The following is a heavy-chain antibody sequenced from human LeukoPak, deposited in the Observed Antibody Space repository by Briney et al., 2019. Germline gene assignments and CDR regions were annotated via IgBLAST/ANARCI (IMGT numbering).Heavy chain of an antibody. D-gene: IGHD2-21*02. CDR3: ARDVTLERKFDY. V-gene: IGHV3-11*01. J-gene: IGHJ4*02. CDR1: GFTFSDYY. CDR2: ISSSGSTI. Sequence: GGSLRLRCAASGFTFSDYYMSWIRQAPGKGLEWVSYISSSGSTIYYADSVKGRFTISRDNAKNSLYLQMNSLRAEDTAVYYCARDVTLERKFDYWGQGTLVTVSS.